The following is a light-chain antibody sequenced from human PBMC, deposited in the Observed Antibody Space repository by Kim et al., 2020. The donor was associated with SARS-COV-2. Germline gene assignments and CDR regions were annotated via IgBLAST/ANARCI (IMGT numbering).Light chain of an antibody. Sequence: ASVGDRVTITCRASQSISTWLAWYQQQPGKAPKLLIYKASSLESGVPSRFSGSGSGTEFTLTISSLQPDDFTTYYCQQYKSYPYTFGQGTKLEI. CDR2: KAS. V-gene: IGKV1-5*03. J-gene: IGKJ2*01. CDR1: QSISTW. CDR3: QQYKSYPYT.